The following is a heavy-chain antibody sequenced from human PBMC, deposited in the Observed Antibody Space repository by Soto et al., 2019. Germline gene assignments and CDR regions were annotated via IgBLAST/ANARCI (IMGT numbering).Heavy chain of an antibody. Sequence: EVQLLESGGGLVQPGGSLRLSCAASGFTFSSYAMSWVRQAPGKGLEWVSAISGSGGSTYYADSVKGRFTISRDNSKNTLYLQMNSLRAEDTAVYYCATGLWFGELGEDASDIWGQGTMVTVSS. CDR3: ATGLWFGELGEDASDI. D-gene: IGHD3-10*01. J-gene: IGHJ3*02. V-gene: IGHV3-23*01. CDR2: ISGSGGST. CDR1: GFTFSSYA.